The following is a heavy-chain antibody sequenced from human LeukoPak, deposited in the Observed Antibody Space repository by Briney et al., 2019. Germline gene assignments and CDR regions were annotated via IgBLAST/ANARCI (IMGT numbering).Heavy chain of an antibody. CDR2: IYSGGYT. V-gene: IGHV3-53*01. CDR3: VRALTGYSLGY. CDR1: GFTVSTNH. J-gene: IGHJ4*02. Sequence: GGSLRLSCAASGFTVSTNHMSWVRQAPGKGLEWVSFIYSGGYTYYADSVKGRFTVSRDNSENTLYPQMNSLRAEDTAVYYCVRALTGYSLGYWGQGTLVTVSS. D-gene: IGHD3-9*01.